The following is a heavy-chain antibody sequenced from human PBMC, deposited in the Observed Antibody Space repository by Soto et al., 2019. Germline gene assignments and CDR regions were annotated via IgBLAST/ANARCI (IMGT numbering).Heavy chain of an antibody. CDR1: GFTFSSYE. Sequence: PGGSLRLSCAASGFTFSSYEMNWVRQAPGKGLEWVSYISSSGSTIYYADSVKGRFTISRDNAKNSLYLQMNSLRAEDTAVYYCASLYYDFWSGHYTRLFYYGMDVWGQGTTVTVSS. J-gene: IGHJ6*02. V-gene: IGHV3-48*03. CDR3: ASLYYDFWSGHYTRLFYYGMDV. CDR2: ISSSGSTI. D-gene: IGHD3-3*01.